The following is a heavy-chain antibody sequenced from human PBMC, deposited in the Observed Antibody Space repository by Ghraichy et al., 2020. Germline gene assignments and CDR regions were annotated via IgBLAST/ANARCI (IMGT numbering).Heavy chain of an antibody. D-gene: IGHD5-18*01. CDR3: AKEGYSYGDFDY. Sequence: GESLNISCAASGFTFSSYAMSWVRQAPGKGLEWVSAISGSGGSTYYADSVKGRFTISRDNSKNTLYLQMNSLRAEDTAVYYCAKEGYSYGDFDYWGQGTLVTVSS. CDR2: ISGSGGST. CDR1: GFTFSSYA. J-gene: IGHJ4*02. V-gene: IGHV3-23*01.